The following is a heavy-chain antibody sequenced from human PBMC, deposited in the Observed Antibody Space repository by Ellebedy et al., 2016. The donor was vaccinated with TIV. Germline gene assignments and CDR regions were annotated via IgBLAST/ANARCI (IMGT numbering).Heavy chain of an antibody. Sequence: ASVKVSCXSSGYTFSGYYMHWVRQAPGQGLEWMGWINPNSGGTNYAQKFQGRVTLTRDTSISTAYMELSRLRSDDTAVYYCARDDDGPGNNLDYWGQGTLVTVSS. J-gene: IGHJ4*02. CDR3: ARDDDGPGNNLDY. CDR1: GYTFSGYY. D-gene: IGHD1/OR15-1a*01. V-gene: IGHV1-2*02. CDR2: INPNSGGT.